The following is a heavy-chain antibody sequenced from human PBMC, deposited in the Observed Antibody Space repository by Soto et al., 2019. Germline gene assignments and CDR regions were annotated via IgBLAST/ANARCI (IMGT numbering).Heavy chain of an antibody. CDR2: IYYCGST. D-gene: IGHD6-19*01. CDR3: ARLTYGLAVAKALFDY. J-gene: IGHJ4*02. CDR1: GGSISSSSYY. Sequence: QLQLQESGPGLVKPSETLSLTCTVSGGSISSSSYYWGWIRQPPGKGLEWIGSIYYCGSTYYNPSLKSRVTIPVNTSKNQFSLKLSSVTAADTAVYYCARLTYGLAVAKALFDYWGQGTLVTVSS. V-gene: IGHV4-39*01.